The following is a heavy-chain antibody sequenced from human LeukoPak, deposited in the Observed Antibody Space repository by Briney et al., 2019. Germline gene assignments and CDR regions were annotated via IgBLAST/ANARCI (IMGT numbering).Heavy chain of an antibody. V-gene: IGHV3-21*01. CDR3: ARDLGYDFWSGSAHWFDP. CDR1: GFTFSSYS. CDR2: ISSSSSYI. Sequence: VGSLRLSCAASGFTFSSYSMNWVRQAPGKGLEWVSSISSSSSYIYYADSVKGRFTISRDNAKNSLYLQMNSLRAEDTAVYYCARDLGYDFWSGSAHWFDPWGQGTLVTVSS. D-gene: IGHD3-3*01. J-gene: IGHJ5*02.